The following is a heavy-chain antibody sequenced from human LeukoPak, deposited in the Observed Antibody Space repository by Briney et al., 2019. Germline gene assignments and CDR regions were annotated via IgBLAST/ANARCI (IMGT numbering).Heavy chain of an antibody. CDR3: ARDRSGYSGYDFFDS. V-gene: IGHV3-7*01. D-gene: IGHD5-12*01. CDR2: IKQDGSEK. Sequence: GGSLRLSCAASGFTFSSYWMSWVRQAPGKGLEWVANIKQDGSEKYYVDSVKGRFTISRDNAKNSLYLQMNSLRAEDTAIYYCARDRSGYSGYDFFDSWGQGTLVTVSS. J-gene: IGHJ4*02. CDR1: GFTFSSYW.